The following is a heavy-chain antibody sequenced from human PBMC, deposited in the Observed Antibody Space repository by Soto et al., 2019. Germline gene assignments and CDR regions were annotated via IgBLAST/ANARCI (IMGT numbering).Heavy chain of an antibody. V-gene: IGHV4-59*11. CDR3: ARADPDASVGY. D-gene: IGHD3-16*01. CDR2: ISYSGST. CDR1: GGSMSSHY. J-gene: IGHJ4*02. Sequence: SETLSLTCTVSGGSMSSHYWTWLRQPPGKGLEWIGYISYSGSTYYNPSLKSRVTISADTSRNQFSLKLSSVIAADTAVYYCARADPDASVGYWGQGTLVTAPQ.